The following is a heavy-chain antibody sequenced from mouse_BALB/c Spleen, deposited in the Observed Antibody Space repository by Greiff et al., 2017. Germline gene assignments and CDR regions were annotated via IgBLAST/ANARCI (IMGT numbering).Heavy chain of an antibody. V-gene: IGHV3-8*02. J-gene: IGHJ3*01. CDR2: ISYSGST. CDR1: GDSITSGY. CDR3: ATPLYGSSSPWFAY. D-gene: IGHD1-1*01. Sequence: EVHLVESGPSLVKPSQTLSLTCSVTGDSITSGYWNWIRKFPGNKLEYMGYISYSGSTYYNPSLKSRISITRDTSKNQYYLQLNSVTTEDTATYYCATPLYGSSSPWFAYWGQGTLVTVSA.